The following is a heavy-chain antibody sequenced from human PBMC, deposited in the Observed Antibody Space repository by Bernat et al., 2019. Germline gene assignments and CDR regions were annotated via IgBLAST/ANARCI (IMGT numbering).Heavy chain of an antibody. CDR3: ARGHRIAVAGLFDY. J-gene: IGHJ4*02. D-gene: IGHD6-19*01. V-gene: IGHV4-31*03. CDR2: IYYSGST. CDR1: GGSISSGGYY. Sequence: QVQLQESGPGLVKPSQTLSLTCTVSGGSISSGGYYWSWIRQHPGKGLEWIGYIYYSGSTYYNPSLKSRVTISVDTSKNQFSLKLSSVTAADTAVYYCARGHRIAVAGLFDYWGQGTLVTVSS.